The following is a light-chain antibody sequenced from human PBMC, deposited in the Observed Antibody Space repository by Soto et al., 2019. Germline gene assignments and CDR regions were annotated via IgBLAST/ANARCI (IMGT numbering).Light chain of an antibody. Sequence: DIQMTQSPSSLSASVGDRVTITCRASQSISSYLNWYQQKPGKAPKLLIYAASSLQSGVPSRFSCSGSVADFTLTISSLQPEDFATYDCQQGYSTPYAFGQGTKLESK. CDR1: QSISSY. CDR2: AAS. CDR3: QQGYSTPYA. J-gene: IGKJ2*01. V-gene: IGKV1-39*01.